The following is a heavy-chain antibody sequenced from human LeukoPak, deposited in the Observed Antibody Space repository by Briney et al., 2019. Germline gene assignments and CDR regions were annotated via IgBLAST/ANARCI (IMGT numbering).Heavy chain of an antibody. Sequence: ASVKVSCKVSGYTLTELSMHRVRQAPGKGLEWMGGFDPEDGETIYAQKFQGRVTMTEDTSTDTAYMELSSLRSEDTAVYYCATAPRVYDSSGYYDLYMDVWGKGTTVTVSS. J-gene: IGHJ6*03. CDR2: FDPEDGET. CDR3: ATAPRVYDSSGYYDLYMDV. CDR1: GYTLTELS. V-gene: IGHV1-24*01. D-gene: IGHD3-22*01.